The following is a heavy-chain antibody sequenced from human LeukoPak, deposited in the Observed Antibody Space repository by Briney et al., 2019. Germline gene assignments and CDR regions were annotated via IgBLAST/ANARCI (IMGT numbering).Heavy chain of an antibody. CDR2: TYYRSTWYN. D-gene: IGHD2-2*01. CDR3: ARRLTQYDCFDP. J-gene: IGHJ5*02. Sequence: SQTLSPTCAISGDSVSSNSVTWNWIRQSASRGLEWLGRTYYRSTWYNDYAVSVRGRITVNPDTSKNQFSLHLNSVTPEDTAVYYCARRLTQYDCFDPWGQGILVTVSS. V-gene: IGHV6-1*01. CDR1: GDSVSSNSVT.